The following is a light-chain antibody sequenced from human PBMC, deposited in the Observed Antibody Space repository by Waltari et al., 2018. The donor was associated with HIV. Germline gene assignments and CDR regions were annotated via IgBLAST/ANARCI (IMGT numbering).Light chain of an antibody. V-gene: IGKV1-39*01. Sequence: DIQMTQSPSSVSVSVVHRVTLTCRASQSIGTSLNWYQRRPGKAPRLLIFGSSTWQSGVPSRFSGRGSGTDFTLTISSLQPEDFATYYCQQTYSFPRYTFGQGTKLEI. CDR2: GSS. CDR3: QQTYSFPRYT. CDR1: QSIGTS. J-gene: IGKJ2*01.